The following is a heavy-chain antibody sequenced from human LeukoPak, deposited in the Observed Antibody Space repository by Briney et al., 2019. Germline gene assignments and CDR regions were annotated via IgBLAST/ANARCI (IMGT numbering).Heavy chain of an antibody. CDR3: ARDKGSDFWSALRGVNDY. CDR2: INHGSGST. Sequence: GSSVKVSCKASGYTFTSYYMHWVRQAPGQGLEWMGIINHGSGSTRYAQKFQGRVTMTRDMSTSTVYMELSSLRSEDTAVYYCARDKGSDFWSALRGVNDYWGQGTLVTVPS. CDR1: GYTFTSYY. D-gene: IGHD3-3*01. J-gene: IGHJ4*02. V-gene: IGHV1-46*01.